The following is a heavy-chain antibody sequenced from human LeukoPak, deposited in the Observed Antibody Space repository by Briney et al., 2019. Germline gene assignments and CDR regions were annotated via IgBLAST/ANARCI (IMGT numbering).Heavy chain of an antibody. CDR1: GFSLSNYW. CDR3: AWYGVTHGLDV. V-gene: IGHV3-7*01. Sequence: PGGSMRLSCAASGFSLSNYWMSWDRQAPGKGLEWVANINQDGSDKYYVDSVMGRFTISKDNAKNSVYLQMNSLRPEDTAIYYCAWYGVTHGLDVWGQGTTVTVSS. J-gene: IGHJ6*02. D-gene: IGHD3-10*01. CDR2: INQDGSDK.